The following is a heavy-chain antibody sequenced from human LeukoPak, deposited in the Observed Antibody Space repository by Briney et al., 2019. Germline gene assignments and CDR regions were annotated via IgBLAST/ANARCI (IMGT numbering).Heavy chain of an antibody. Sequence: SSVKVSCKASGGTCSSYAISWVRQAPGQRLGWMGRIIPIIGIANYAQKFQGRVTIAADKSTSTAYMELSSLRSEDTAVYLCARDGVRWLTVVVTAGIRTYFDSWSQGTLVTVSS. CDR2: IIPIIGIA. V-gene: IGHV1-69*04. D-gene: IGHD2-21*02. CDR1: GGTCSSYA. J-gene: IGHJ4*02. CDR3: ARDGVRWLTVVVTAGIRTYFDS.